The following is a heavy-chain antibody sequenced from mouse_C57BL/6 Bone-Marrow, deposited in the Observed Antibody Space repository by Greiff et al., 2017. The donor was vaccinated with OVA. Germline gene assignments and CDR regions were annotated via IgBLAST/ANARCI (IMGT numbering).Heavy chain of an antibody. CDR3: ARKEGLYYGNHYYAMDY. CDR2: IWTGGGT. Sequence: VMLVESGPGLVAPSQSLSITCTVSGFSLTSYAISWVRQPPGKGLEWLGVIWTGGGTNYNSALKSRLSISKDNSKSQVFLKMNSLQTDDTARYYCARKEGLYYGNHYYAMDYWGQGTSVTVSS. J-gene: IGHJ4*01. V-gene: IGHV2-9-1*01. CDR1: GFSLTSYA. D-gene: IGHD2-1*01.